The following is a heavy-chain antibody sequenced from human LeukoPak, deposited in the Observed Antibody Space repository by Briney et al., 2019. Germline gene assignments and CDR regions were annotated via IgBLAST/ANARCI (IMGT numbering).Heavy chain of an antibody. Sequence: GGSLRLSCAASGFTLSNYWMSWVRQAPGKGLEWVANIKEDGSEKYYVDSVKGRFTISRDNAKNSLYVQMISLRVEDTGTYYCARDLPVAVHWGQGTLVTVSS. D-gene: IGHD6-19*01. J-gene: IGHJ1*01. CDR1: GFTLSNYW. CDR3: ARDLPVAVH. CDR2: IKEDGSEK. V-gene: IGHV3-7*03.